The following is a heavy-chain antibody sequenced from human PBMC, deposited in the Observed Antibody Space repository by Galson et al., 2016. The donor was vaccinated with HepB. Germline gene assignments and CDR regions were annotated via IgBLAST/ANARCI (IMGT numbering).Heavy chain of an antibody. CDR3: PRDGEPLYDYGMDG. V-gene: IGHV1-3*01. J-gene: IGHJ6*02. Sequence: SVKVSCKASGYTFTSYRILWVRQAPGQSLEWMGWINVGKGITKYSEKVQGRVTITSDTSASTVHMELSSLISGDTAVYYWPRDGEPLYDYGMDGWGQGTTVIVSS. CDR2: INVGKGIT. D-gene: IGHD1-14*01. CDR1: GYTFTSYR.